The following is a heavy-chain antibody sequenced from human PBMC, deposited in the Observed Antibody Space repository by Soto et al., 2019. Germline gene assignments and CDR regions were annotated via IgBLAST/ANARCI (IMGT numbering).Heavy chain of an antibody. V-gene: IGHV3-30*03. J-gene: IGHJ4*02. Sequence: GESLKISCAASGFTFSSYGMHWVRQAPGKGLEWVAVISYDGSNKYYADSVKGRFTISRDNSKNTLYLQMNSLRAEDTAVYYCARDGELVMEYYFDYWGQGTLVTVSS. D-gene: IGHD6-6*01. CDR3: ARDGELVMEYYFDY. CDR1: GFTFSSYG. CDR2: ISYDGSNK.